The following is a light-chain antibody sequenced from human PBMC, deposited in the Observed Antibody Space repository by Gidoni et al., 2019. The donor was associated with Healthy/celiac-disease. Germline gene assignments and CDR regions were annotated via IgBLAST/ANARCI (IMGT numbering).Light chain of an antibody. CDR2: GAA. CDR3: QQYNNWPPLVT. CDR1: QSVSGN. Sequence: DIVMTQSPATLSVSPGESATLPCSASQSVSGNLAWYQQKPGQAPRLLIYGAATRATGIPARFSGSGSGTEFTLTISSLQSEDFAVYYCQQYNNWPPLVTFGQGTKLEIK. J-gene: IGKJ2*01. V-gene: IGKV3-15*01.